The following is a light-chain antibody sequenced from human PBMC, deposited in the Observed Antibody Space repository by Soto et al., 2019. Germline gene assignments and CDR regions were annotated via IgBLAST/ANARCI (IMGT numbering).Light chain of an antibody. CDR2: DVS. V-gene: IGLV2-11*01. Sequence: QSALTQPRSVSGSPGPSVTISCTGTSSDVGGYNYVSWYQQHPGKAPKLMIYDVSKRPSGVPDRFSGSKSGNTASLTISGLEAECEADYYCFSYAGSYTVFGGGTQVTVL. CDR1: SSDVGGYNY. CDR3: FSYAGSYTV. J-gene: IGLJ2*01.